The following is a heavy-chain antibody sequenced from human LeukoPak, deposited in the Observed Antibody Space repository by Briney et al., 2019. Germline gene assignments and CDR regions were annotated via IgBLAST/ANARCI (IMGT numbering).Heavy chain of an antibody. V-gene: IGHV4-59*01. CDR2: IYYSGST. D-gene: IGHD2-15*01. Sequence: PSETLSLTCTVSGGSISSYYWSWIRQPPGKGLEWIGYIYYSGSTNYNPSLKSRISISVDTSKNQFSLKLSSVSAADTAVYYCARDRWSGPPDAFDIWGQGTMVTVSS. CDR3: ARDRWSGPPDAFDI. J-gene: IGHJ3*02. CDR1: GGSISSYY.